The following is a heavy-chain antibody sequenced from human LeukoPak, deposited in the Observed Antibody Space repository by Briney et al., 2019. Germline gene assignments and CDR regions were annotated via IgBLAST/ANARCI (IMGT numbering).Heavy chain of an antibody. V-gene: IGHV1-18*01. D-gene: IGHD4-17*01. CDR3: ASSPGTVTTPGY. CDR2: ISAYNGNT. J-gene: IGHJ4*02. Sequence: ASVTVSCKASGYTFTSYGISWVRQAPGQGLEWMGWISAYNGNTNYAQKLQGRVTMTTDTSTSTAYMELRSLRSDDTAVYYCASSPGTVTTPGYWGQGTLVTVSS. CDR1: GYTFTSYG.